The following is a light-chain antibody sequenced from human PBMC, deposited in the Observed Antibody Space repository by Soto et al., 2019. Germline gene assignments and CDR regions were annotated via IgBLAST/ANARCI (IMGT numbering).Light chain of an antibody. Sequence: DIQMTHSPSSLSASVGDRVTITFHASQDISNYLNWYQQKPGKAPKLLIYDASNLETGVPSRFSGSGSGTDFTFTISRLQPEDIATYYCQQYDNLPRTWKCGQGNTGAIK. V-gene: IGKV1-33*01. CDR2: DAS. CDR1: QDISNY. CDR3: QQYDNLPRTWK. J-gene: IGKJ1*01.